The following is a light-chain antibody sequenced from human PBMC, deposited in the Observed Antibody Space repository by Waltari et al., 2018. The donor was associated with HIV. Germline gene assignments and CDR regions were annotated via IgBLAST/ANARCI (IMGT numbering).Light chain of an antibody. V-gene: IGLV2-23*02. CDR3: CAYAGPTGLSEV. Sequence: QSALTQPASVSGSPGQSITISCTGTSRAIGAYNYVSWSQQHPGKAPKLIIYDVGTRPSGVADRFSGSKSGNTASLTISGLQSEDEADYHCCAYAGPTGLSEVFGGGTKLTVL. J-gene: IGLJ2*01. CDR1: SRAIGAYNY. CDR2: DVG.